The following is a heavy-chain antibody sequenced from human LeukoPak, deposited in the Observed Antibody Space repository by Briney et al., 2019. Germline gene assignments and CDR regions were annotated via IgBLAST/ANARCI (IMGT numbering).Heavy chain of an antibody. CDR2: ISSSSSYI. CDR1: GFTFSSYS. V-gene: IGHV3-21*01. D-gene: IGHD2-2*01. J-gene: IGHJ4*02. CDR3: ARDRPHHIVVVPAAPDY. Sequence: GGSLRLSCAASGFTFSSYSMNWVRQAPGKGLEWVSSISSSSSYIYYADSVKGRFTISRGNAKNSLYLQMNSLRAEDTAVYYCARDRPHHIVVVPAAPDYWGQGTLVTVSS.